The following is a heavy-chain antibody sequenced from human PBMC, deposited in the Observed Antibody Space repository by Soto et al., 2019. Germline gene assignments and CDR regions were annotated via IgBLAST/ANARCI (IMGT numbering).Heavy chain of an antibody. CDR2: INPNSGGT. V-gene: IGHV1-2*04. Sequence: ASVKVSCKASGHTFTGYYMHWVRQAPGQGLEWMGWINPNSGGTNYAQKFQGWVTMTRDTSISTAYMELSRLRSDDTAVDDCARDPYCYGSGSKVYYYYGMDVWGQ. J-gene: IGHJ6*02. CDR3: ARDPYCYGSGSKVYYYYGMDV. CDR1: GHTFTGYY. D-gene: IGHD3-10*01.